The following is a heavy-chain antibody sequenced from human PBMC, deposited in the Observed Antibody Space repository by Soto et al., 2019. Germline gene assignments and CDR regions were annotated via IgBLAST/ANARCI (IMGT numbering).Heavy chain of an antibody. CDR3: ARKYCSGGSCYRRNNWFDP. J-gene: IGHJ5*02. D-gene: IGHD2-15*01. CDR1: GGSFSGYY. Sequence: PSETLSLTCAVYGGSFSGYYWSWIRQPPGKGLEWIGEINHSGSTNYNPSLKSRVTISVDTSKNQFSLKLSSVTAADTAVYYCARKYCSGGSCYRRNNWFDPWGQGTLVTVS. V-gene: IGHV4-34*01. CDR2: INHSGST.